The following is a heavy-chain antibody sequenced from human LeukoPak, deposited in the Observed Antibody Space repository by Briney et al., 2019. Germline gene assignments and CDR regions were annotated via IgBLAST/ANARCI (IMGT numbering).Heavy chain of an antibody. Sequence: ASVKVSCKASGYTFTGYYMHWVRQAPGQGLEWMGRIDPNSGGTNYAQKLQGRVTMTTDTSTSTAYMELRSLRSDDTAVYYCARQQQWLVGGNWFDPWGQGTLVTVSS. CDR1: GYTFTGYY. CDR2: IDPNSGGT. D-gene: IGHD6-19*01. V-gene: IGHV1-2*06. CDR3: ARQQQWLVGGNWFDP. J-gene: IGHJ5*02.